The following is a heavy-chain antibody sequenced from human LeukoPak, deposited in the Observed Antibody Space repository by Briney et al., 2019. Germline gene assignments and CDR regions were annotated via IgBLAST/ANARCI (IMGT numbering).Heavy chain of an antibody. CDR3: ARVYDSSGYQYYYYYYGMDV. D-gene: IGHD3-22*01. Sequence: GGSLRLSCAASGFTFSSYWMHWVRQAPGKGLVWVSRINSDGSSTSYADSVKGRFTISRDNAKNTLYLQMNSLRAEDTAVYYCARVYDSSGYQYYYYYYGMDVWGQGTTVTVSS. V-gene: IGHV3-74*01. CDR2: INSDGSST. J-gene: IGHJ6*02. CDR1: GFTFSSYW.